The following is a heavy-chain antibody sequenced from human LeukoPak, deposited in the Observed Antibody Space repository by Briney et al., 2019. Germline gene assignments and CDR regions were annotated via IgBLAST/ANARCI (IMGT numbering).Heavy chain of an antibody. CDR2: INPSGGST. CDR3: ARDPQDDGGNYYFDY. J-gene: IGHJ4*02. CDR1: GYTFTSYY. Sequence: GASVKVSCKASGYTFTSYYMHWVRQAPGQGLEWMGIINPSGGSTSYAQKFQGRVTTTRDTSTSTVYMELSSLRSEDTAVYYCARDPQDDGGNYYFDYWGQGTLVTVSS. D-gene: IGHD4-23*01. V-gene: IGHV1-46*01.